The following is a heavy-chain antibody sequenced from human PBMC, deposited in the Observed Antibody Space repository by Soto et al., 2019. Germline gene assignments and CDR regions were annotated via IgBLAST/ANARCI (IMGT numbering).Heavy chain of an antibody. CDR1: GGSISSSSYY. V-gene: IGHV4-39*02. Sequence: SETLSLTCTVSGGSISSSSYYWGWIRQPPGKGLEWIGSIYYSGSTYYNPSLKSRVTISRDDAQNSLYLQMNSLRAEDTALYYCARDGFQYDDGGYYEFDYWGQGTMVTVSS. CDR2: IYYSGST. D-gene: IGHD3-22*01. J-gene: IGHJ4*02. CDR3: ARDGFQYDDGGYYEFDY.